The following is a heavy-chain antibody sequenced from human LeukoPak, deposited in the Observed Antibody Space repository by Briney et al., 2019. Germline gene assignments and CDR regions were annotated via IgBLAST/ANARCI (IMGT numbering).Heavy chain of an antibody. CDR2: ISSSSNYM. CDR3: ARPLDSSNNYFDY. J-gene: IGHJ4*02. V-gene: IGHV3-21*01. CDR1: GFTFSRNA. Sequence: GGSLSLSCAASGFTFSRNAMNWVRQAPVKGLEWVSFISSSSNYMSYADSVKGRFTISRDNAKSSLYLQMNSLRAEDTAVYYCARPLDSSNNYFDYWGQGTLVTVSA. D-gene: IGHD6-13*01.